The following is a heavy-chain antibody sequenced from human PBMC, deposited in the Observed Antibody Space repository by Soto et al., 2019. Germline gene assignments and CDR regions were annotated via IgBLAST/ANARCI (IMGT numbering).Heavy chain of an antibody. J-gene: IGHJ4*02. Sequence: SQTLSLTCAISGDSVSSNSAAWNWIRQSPSRGLEWLGRTYYRSKWYNDYAVSVKSRITINPDTSKNQFSLQLNSVTPEDTAVYYCARQPGYGSGSYYSALDYWGQGTLVTVSS. D-gene: IGHD3-10*01. V-gene: IGHV6-1*01. CDR1: GDSVSSNSAA. CDR2: TYYRSKWYN. CDR3: ARQPGYGSGSYYSALDY.